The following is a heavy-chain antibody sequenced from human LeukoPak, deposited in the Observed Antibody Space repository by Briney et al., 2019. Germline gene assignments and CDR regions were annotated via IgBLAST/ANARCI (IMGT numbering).Heavy chain of an antibody. CDR2: INPNRGGT. Sequence: GASVKVSCQASGYTFTGYYMHWVRQAPGQGLEWMGWINPNRGGTNFAQKFQGRVTMTRDTSVSTVYMELSRLKSDDTAVYYCARGVYCSSTSCYSGLGYYYYYIDVWGKATTVTVSS. V-gene: IGHV1-2*02. J-gene: IGHJ6*03. CDR1: GYTFTGYY. D-gene: IGHD2-2*02. CDR3: ARGVYCSSTSCYSGLGYYYYYIDV.